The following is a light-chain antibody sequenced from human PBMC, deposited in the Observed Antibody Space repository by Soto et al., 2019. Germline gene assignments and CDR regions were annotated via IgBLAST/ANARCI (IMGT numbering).Light chain of an antibody. V-gene: IGKV3-15*01. CDR3: QQYNSWPPA. CDR2: GAS. CDR1: QSISSN. J-gene: IGKJ1*01. Sequence: ETVMTKTPENLSVSPGERATLSCRASQSISSNLAWYQQKPGQAPRLLIYGASTRATGIPGRFSGSESGTEFTLIICSLQSEDCAVYCCQQYNSWPPAFGQGGKVDIK.